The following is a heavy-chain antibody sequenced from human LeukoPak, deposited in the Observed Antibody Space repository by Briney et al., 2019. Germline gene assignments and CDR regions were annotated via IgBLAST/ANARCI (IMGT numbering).Heavy chain of an antibody. CDR2: ISSSGSTI. J-gene: IGHJ3*02. CDR3: ARARVVVVAATSGAFDI. Sequence: GGSLRLSCAASGFTFSDYYMSWIRQAPGKGLEWVSYISSSGSTIYYADSVKGRFTISRDNAKNSPYLQMNSLRAEDTAVYYCARARVVVVAATSGAFDIWGQGTMVTVSS. D-gene: IGHD2-15*01. CDR1: GFTFSDYY. V-gene: IGHV3-11*01.